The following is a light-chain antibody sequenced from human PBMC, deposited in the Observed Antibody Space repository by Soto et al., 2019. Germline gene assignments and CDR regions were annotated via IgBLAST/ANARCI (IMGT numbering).Light chain of an antibody. Sequence: DIQMTQSPSSLSASVGDRVTITCRASQDIRNDLAWYQQKPGKVPKVLIHAASTLQSGVPSRFSGSGSWTDFTLTISGLQPDDVATSYCQKCNIAPFTFGPGTKVDIK. CDR2: AAS. CDR1: QDIRND. J-gene: IGKJ3*01. CDR3: QKCNIAPFT. V-gene: IGKV1-27*01.